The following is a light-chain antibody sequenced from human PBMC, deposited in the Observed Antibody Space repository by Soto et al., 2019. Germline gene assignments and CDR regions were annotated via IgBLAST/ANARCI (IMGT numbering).Light chain of an antibody. Sequence: DIQMTQSPSSLSASVGDRVTITCRASQSISDYLNWYQQKPGKAPKLLIYTASSLQSGVPSRFSGSGSGTDFTLTISSLQREDFATYYCQQSYSSPPTFGQGTNLEIK. CDR1: QSISDY. V-gene: IGKV1-39*01. CDR3: QQSYSSPPT. J-gene: IGKJ2*01. CDR2: TAS.